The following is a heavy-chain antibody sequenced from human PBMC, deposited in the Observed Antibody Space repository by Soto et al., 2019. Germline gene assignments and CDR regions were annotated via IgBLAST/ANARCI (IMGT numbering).Heavy chain of an antibody. CDR2: IYYSGIT. V-gene: IGHV4-31*03. CDR3: ARFVWDLYAFDI. D-gene: IGHD3-16*01. J-gene: IGHJ3*02. Sequence: PSETLSLTCTFSVGSISIGGYYWSWIRQHPGKGLEWIGYIYYSGITYYNPSLKSRVTISVDTSKNQFSLKLSSVTAADTAVYYCARFVWDLYAFDIWGQGTMVTVSS. CDR1: VGSISIGGYY.